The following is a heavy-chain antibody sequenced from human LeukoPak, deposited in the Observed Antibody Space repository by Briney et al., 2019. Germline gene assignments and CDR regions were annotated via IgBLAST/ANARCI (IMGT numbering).Heavy chain of an antibody. D-gene: IGHD3-10*01. CDR2: IWYDGSNK. Sequence: GGSLRLSCAASGFTFSSYAMSWVRQAPGKGLEWVAVIWYDGSNKYYADSVKGRFTISRDNSKNTLYLQMNSLRAEDTAVYYCARTVRIIFDYWGQGTLVTVSS. CDR3: ARTVRIIFDY. V-gene: IGHV3-33*08. J-gene: IGHJ4*02. CDR1: GFTFSSYA.